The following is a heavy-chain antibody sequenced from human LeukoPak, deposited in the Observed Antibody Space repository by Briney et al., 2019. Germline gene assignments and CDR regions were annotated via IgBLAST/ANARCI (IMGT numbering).Heavy chain of an antibody. CDR2: INPSGGST. Sequence: ASVKVSCKASGHTFTRYYMHWVRQAPGQGLEWMGIINPSGGSTSYAQKFQGRVTMTRDTSTSTVYMELSSLRSEDTAVYYCARLLEAGNFDYWGQGALVTVSS. CDR3: ARLLEAGNFDY. CDR1: GHTFTRYY. V-gene: IGHV1-46*01. J-gene: IGHJ4*02. D-gene: IGHD6-13*01.